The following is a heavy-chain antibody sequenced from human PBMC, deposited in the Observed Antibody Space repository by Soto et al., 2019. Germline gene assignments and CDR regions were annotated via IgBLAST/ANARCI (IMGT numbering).Heavy chain of an antibody. D-gene: IGHD4-17*01. V-gene: IGHV1-2*02. CDR2: INPNSGSA. CDR3: ARSRKDYGSAFDI. Sequence: QVQLVQSGAEVKKPGASVKVSCKASGYTFTDYYMHWVRQAPGQGLEWMGWINPNSGSANYAQKFQGRVTMTRDTSISTAYMELSRLRSDDTAVYYCARSRKDYGSAFDIWGQGTMVTVSS. J-gene: IGHJ3*02. CDR1: GYTFTDYY.